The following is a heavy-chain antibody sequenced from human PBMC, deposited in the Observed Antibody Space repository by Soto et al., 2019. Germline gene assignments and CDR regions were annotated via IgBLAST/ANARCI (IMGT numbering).Heavy chain of an antibody. D-gene: IGHD1-7*01. V-gene: IGHV3-23*01. J-gene: IGHJ4*02. CDR1: GFTFSIYA. CDR3: AKSAATSDWNYENPFDY. CDR2: IGGSGGST. Sequence: GGSLRLSCAASGFTFSIYAITWVRQAPGKGLEWVSGIGGSGGSTYYADSVKGRFAISRDNSKNTLYLQMNSLRAEDTAVYYCAKSAATSDWNYENPFDYWGQGTLVTVSS.